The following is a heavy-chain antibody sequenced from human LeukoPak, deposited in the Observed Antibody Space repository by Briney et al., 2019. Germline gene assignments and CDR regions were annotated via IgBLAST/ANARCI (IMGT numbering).Heavy chain of an antibody. CDR3: ARVGDGYNWGPIDY. Sequence: ASVKVSCRASGYTFTGYYMHWVRQAPGQGLEWMGWINPNSGGTNYAQKFQGRVTMTRDTSISTAYMELSRLRSDDTAVYYCARVGDGYNWGPIDYWGQGTLVTVSS. J-gene: IGHJ4*02. CDR1: GYTFTGYY. CDR2: INPNSGGT. D-gene: IGHD5-24*01. V-gene: IGHV1-2*02.